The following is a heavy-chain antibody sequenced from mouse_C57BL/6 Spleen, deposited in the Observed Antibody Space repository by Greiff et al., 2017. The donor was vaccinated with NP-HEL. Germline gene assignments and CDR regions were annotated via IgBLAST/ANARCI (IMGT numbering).Heavy chain of an antibody. CDR2: ISYDGSN. CDR1: GYSITSGYY. V-gene: IGHV3-6*01. D-gene: IGHD1-1*01. CDR3: AREDHYYGSSWFAY. J-gene: IGHJ3*01. Sequence: EVKLEESGPGLVKPSQSLSLTCSVTGYSITSGYYWNWIRQFPGNKLEWMGYISYDGSNNYNPSLKNRISITRDTSKNQFFLKLNSVTTEDTATYYCAREDHYYGSSWFAYWGQGTLVTVSA.